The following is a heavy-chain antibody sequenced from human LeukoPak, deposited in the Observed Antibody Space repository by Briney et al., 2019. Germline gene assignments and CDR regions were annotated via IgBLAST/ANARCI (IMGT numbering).Heavy chain of an antibody. CDR3: ARLLYCSGGSCYYWDY. CDR2: IYYSGNT. Sequence: SETLSLTCTVSGGSISSNSYYWGWIRQPPGKGLEWIGTIYYSGNTYYNPSLKSRVTISVDTSKTQFSLKLTSVTAADTAVYYCARLLYCSGGSCYYWDYWGRGTLVAVSS. CDR1: GGSISSNSYY. V-gene: IGHV4-39*01. J-gene: IGHJ4*02. D-gene: IGHD2-15*01.